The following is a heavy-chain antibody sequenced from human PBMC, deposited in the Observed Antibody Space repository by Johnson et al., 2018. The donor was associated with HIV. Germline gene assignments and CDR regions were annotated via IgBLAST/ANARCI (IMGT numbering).Heavy chain of an antibody. CDR3: AKLRMATTAFDI. J-gene: IGHJ3*02. CDR2: ISGSGGST. D-gene: IGHD5-24*01. CDR1: GFTVSSKY. Sequence: VQLVESGGGLVQPGGSLRLSCAASGFTVSSKYMSWVRQAPGKGLEWVSAISGSGGSTYYADSVKGRFTISRDNSKNTLYLQMNSLRAEDTAVYYCAKLRMATTAFDIWGQGTMVTVSS. V-gene: IGHV3-23*04.